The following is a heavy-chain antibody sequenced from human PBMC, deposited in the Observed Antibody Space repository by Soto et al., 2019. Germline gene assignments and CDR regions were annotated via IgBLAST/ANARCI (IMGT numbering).Heavy chain of an antibody. J-gene: IGHJ4*02. D-gene: IGHD3-22*01. CDR3: ARGRTHYYDSSGLDY. CDR1: GYTFPSYG. CDR2: ISAYNGNT. Sequence: ASVKVSCKASGYTFPSYGISWVRQAPGQGLEWMEWISAYNGNTNYAQKLQGRVTMTTDTSTSTAYMELRSLRSDDTAVYYCARGRTHYYDSSGLDYWGQGPLVTVSS. V-gene: IGHV1-18*04.